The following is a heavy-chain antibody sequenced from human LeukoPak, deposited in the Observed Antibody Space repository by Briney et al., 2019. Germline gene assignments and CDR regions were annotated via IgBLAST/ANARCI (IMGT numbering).Heavy chain of an antibody. Sequence: GGSLRLSCAASEFTFSSYATHWVRQAPGKGLEWVAVISYDGSNKYYADSVKGRFTISRDNSKNTLYLQMNSLRAEDTAVYYCARGLVVYWGQGTLVTVSS. J-gene: IGHJ4*02. CDR2: ISYDGSNK. V-gene: IGHV3-30-3*01. CDR1: EFTFSSYA. CDR3: ARGLVVY.